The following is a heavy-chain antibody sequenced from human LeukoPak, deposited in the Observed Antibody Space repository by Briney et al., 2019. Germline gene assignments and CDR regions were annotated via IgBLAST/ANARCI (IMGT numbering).Heavy chain of an antibody. CDR3: ARGTFWSGYYHDY. CDR2: IFYSGST. J-gene: IGHJ4*02. CDR1: GGSITTYY. V-gene: IGHV4-59*01. Sequence: SETLSLTCTVSGGSITTYYWSWIRQPPGKGLEWIGFIFYSGSTNYNPSLKSRVTISLNTSKTQFPLKLSSVTAADTAVYYCARGTFWSGYYHDYWGQGTLVTVSS. D-gene: IGHD3-3*01.